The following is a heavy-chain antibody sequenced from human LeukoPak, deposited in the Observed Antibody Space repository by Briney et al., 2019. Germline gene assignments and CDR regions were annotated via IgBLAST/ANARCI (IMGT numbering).Heavy chain of an antibody. CDR1: GGSISSDDYY. CDR2: IYYSGST. Sequence: PSQTLSLTCTVSGGSISSDDYYWSWIRQPPGKGLEWIGYIYYSGSTYYNPSLKSRVTISVDTSKNQFSLKLSSVTAADTAVYYCASHSRDSSGWASFDYWGQGTLVTVSS. D-gene: IGHD6-19*01. J-gene: IGHJ4*02. CDR3: ASHSRDSSGWASFDY. V-gene: IGHV4-30-4*08.